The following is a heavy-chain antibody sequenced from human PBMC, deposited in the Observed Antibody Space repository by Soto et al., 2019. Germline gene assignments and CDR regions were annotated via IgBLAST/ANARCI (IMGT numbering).Heavy chain of an antibody. J-gene: IGHJ5*02. CDR1: GGSISSYY. V-gene: IGHV4-59*12. Sequence: SETLSLTCTVSGGSISSYYWSWIRQPPGKGLEWIGYIYYSGSTNYNPSLKSRVTISVDTSKNQFSLKLSSVTAADTAVYYCASLSASWKRWFDPWGQGTLVTVSS. D-gene: IGHD2-2*01. CDR3: ASLSASWKRWFDP. CDR2: IYYSGST.